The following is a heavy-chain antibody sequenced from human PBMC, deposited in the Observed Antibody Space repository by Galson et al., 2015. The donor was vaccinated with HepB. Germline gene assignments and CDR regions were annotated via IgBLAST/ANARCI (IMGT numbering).Heavy chain of an antibody. Sequence: SVKVSCKASGYTFTSYAMHWVRQAPGQRLEWMGWINAGNGNTKYSQKFQGRVTITRDTSASTAYMELSSLRSEDTAVYYCARTGCSSTSCYEGFYYYYYMDVWGKGTTVTVSS. D-gene: IGHD2-2*01. V-gene: IGHV1-3*01. CDR1: GYTFTSYA. CDR2: INAGNGNT. CDR3: ARTGCSSTSCYEGFYYYYYMDV. J-gene: IGHJ6*03.